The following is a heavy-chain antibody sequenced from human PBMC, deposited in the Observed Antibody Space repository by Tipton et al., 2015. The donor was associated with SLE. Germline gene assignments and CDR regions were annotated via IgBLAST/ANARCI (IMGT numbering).Heavy chain of an antibody. D-gene: IGHD5-24*01. Sequence: TLSLTCTVSGDSITSDYWTWIRQPPGKGLEWIGYISYSGSTNYNPSFRSRVSISLDTSKNQFSLTVKSVTTADTAVYYCARMRGGYNAHHWGQGILVTVSS. CDR3: ARMRGGYNAHH. CDR1: GDSITSDY. V-gene: IGHV4-59*01. J-gene: IGHJ5*02. CDR2: ISYSGST.